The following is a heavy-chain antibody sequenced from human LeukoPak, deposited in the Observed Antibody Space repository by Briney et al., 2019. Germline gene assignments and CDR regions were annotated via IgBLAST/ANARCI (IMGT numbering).Heavy chain of an antibody. CDR3: ARSRYSSSWYEESGY. V-gene: IGHV4-61*02. J-gene: IGHJ4*02. CDR1: GGSISSGSYY. Sequence: TLSLTCTVSGGSISSGSYYWSWIRQPAGKGLEWIGRIYTSGSTNYNPSLKSRVTISVDTSKNQFSLKLRSVTAADTAVYYCARSRYSSSWYEESGYWGQGTLVTVSS. CDR2: IYTSGST. D-gene: IGHD6-13*01.